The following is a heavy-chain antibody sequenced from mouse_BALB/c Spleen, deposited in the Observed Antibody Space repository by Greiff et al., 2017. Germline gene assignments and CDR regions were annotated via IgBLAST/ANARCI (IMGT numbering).Heavy chain of an antibody. V-gene: IGHV14-3*02. CDR1: GFNIKDTY. Sequence: VQLKQSGAELVKPGASVKLSCTASGFNIKDTYMHWVKQRPEQGLEWIGRIDPANGNTKYDPKFQGKATITADTSSNTAYLQLSSLTSEDTAVYYCASRDGYYVGDYWGQGTTLTVSS. CDR2: IDPANGNT. J-gene: IGHJ2*01. D-gene: IGHD2-3*01. CDR3: ASRDGYYVGDY.